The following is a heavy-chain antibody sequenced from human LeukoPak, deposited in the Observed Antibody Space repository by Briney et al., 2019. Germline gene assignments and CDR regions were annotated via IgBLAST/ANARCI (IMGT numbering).Heavy chain of an antibody. D-gene: IGHD3-10*01. CDR2: IRSKAYGGTA. J-gene: IGHJ4*02. CDR1: GFTFGDYA. V-gene: IGHV3-49*04. Sequence: GGSLRLSCTASGFTFGDYAMSWVRQAPGKGLEWVGFIRSKAYGGTAEYAASVKGRFTISRDDSKSIAYLQMNSLKTEDTAVYYCTRAPMVRGVIIDSKDDYWGQGTLVTVSS. CDR3: TRAPMVRGVIIDSKDDY.